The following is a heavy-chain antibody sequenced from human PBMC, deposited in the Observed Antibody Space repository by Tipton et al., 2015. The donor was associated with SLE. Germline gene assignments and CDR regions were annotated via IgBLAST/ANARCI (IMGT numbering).Heavy chain of an antibody. J-gene: IGHJ4*02. D-gene: IGHD6-13*01. V-gene: IGHV4-59*11. CDR3: ARDKYSSSWDFDY. Sequence: TLSLTCTVSGGSISSHYWSWIRQPPGKGLEWIGYIYYSGSTNYNPSLKSRVTISVDTSKNQFSLKLSSVTAADTAVYYCARDKYSSSWDFDYWGQGTLVTVSS. CDR1: GGSISSHY. CDR2: IYYSGST.